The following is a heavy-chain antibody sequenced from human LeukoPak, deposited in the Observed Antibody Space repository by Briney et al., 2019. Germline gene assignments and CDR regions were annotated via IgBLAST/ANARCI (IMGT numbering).Heavy chain of an antibody. CDR3: ESGPVTSEVDFDY. CDR2: INSDGSST. J-gene: IGHJ4*02. CDR1: GFTFSSYW. V-gene: IGHV3-74*01. D-gene: IGHD4-17*01. Sequence: GRSLRLSCAASGFTFSSYWMHWVRQAPGKGLVWVSRINSDGSSTSYADSVKRRFTISRDNAKNTRYLQMNRLRAEDTAVYARESGPVTSEVDFDYWGQGTLVTVSS.